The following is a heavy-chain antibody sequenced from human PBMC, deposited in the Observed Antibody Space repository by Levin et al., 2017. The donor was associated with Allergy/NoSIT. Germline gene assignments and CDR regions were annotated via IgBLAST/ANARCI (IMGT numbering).Heavy chain of an antibody. CDR2: IKQDGSEK. D-gene: IGHD3-9*01. V-gene: IGHV3-7*04. Sequence: PGGSLRLSCAASGFTFSSYWMSWVRQAPGKGLEWVANIKQDGSEKYYVDSVKGRFTISRDNAKNSLYLQMNSLRAEDTAVYYCARAYDILTGYWGGHMDVWGKGTTVTVSS. CDR1: GFTFSSYW. CDR3: ARAYDILTGYWGGHMDV. J-gene: IGHJ6*03.